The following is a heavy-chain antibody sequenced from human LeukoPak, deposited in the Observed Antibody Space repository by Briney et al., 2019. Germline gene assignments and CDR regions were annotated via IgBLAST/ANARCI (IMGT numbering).Heavy chain of an antibody. D-gene: IGHD6-13*01. CDR1: GGSISSYY. J-gene: IGHJ4*02. CDR3: ARAAGSSSSWYPHFDY. V-gene: IGHV4-59*01. Sequence: SETLSLTCTVSGGSISSYYWSWIRQPPGKGLEWIGYIYYSGSTNYNPSLKSRVTISVDTSKNQFSLKLSSVTAADTAVYYCARAAGSSSSWYPHFDYWGQGTLVTVSS. CDR2: IYYSGST.